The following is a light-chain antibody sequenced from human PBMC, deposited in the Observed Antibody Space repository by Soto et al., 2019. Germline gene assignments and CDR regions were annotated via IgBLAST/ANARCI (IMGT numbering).Light chain of an antibody. Sequence: QAVLTQPPSVSAAPGQKVTISCSGSSSNVGKNFVSWYQHVPGKAPKLLIYDNQKRPPGIPDRFSASKSGTSATLDITGLHTGDEADYYCGTWDSSLTIGVIFGGGTKLTVL. CDR1: SSNVGKNF. CDR2: DNQ. J-gene: IGLJ2*01. V-gene: IGLV1-51*01. CDR3: GTWDSSLTIGVI.